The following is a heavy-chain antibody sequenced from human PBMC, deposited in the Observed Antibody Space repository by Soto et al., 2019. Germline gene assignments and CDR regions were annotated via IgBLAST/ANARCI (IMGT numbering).Heavy chain of an antibody. Sequence: QVQLVQSGAEVKKPGSSVKVSCKASGGTFSSYTISWVRQAPGQGLEWMGRIIPILGIANYAQKFQGRVTIPXVNLTXXAYMELSSLRSEDTAVYYRAREEGGSYPGPNYFDYWGQGTLVTVSS. CDR3: AREEGGSYPGPNYFDY. J-gene: IGHJ4*02. V-gene: IGHV1-69*08. CDR1: GGTFSSYT. D-gene: IGHD1-26*01. CDR2: IIPILGIA.